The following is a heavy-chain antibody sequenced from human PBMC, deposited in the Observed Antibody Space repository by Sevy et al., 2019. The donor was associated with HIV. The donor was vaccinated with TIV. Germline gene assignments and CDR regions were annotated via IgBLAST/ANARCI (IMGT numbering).Heavy chain of an antibody. V-gene: IGHV3-21*01. J-gene: IGHJ2*01. CDR2: ISSSSSYI. Sequence: GGSLRLSCAASGFTFSSYSMNWVRQAPGKGLEWVSSISSSSSYIYYANSVKGGFTISRGNAKNSLYLQMNSLRAEDTAVYYCARGSPQIAVAGDWYFDLWGRGTLVTVSS. CDR1: GFTFSSYS. D-gene: IGHD6-19*01. CDR3: ARGSPQIAVAGDWYFDL.